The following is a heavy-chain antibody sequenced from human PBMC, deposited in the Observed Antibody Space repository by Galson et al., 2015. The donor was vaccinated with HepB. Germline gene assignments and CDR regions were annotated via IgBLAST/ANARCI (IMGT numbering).Heavy chain of an antibody. D-gene: IGHD6-13*01. V-gene: IGHV3-43*01. Sequence: SLRLSCAASGFTFDDYTMHWVRQAPGKGLEWVSLISWDGGSTYYADSVKGRFTISRDNSKNSLYLQMNSLRTEDTALYYCAKSTYSSSWYYYYGMDVWGQGTLVTVSS. CDR2: ISWDGGST. CDR1: GFTFDDYT. J-gene: IGHJ6*02. CDR3: AKSTYSSSWYYYYGMDV.